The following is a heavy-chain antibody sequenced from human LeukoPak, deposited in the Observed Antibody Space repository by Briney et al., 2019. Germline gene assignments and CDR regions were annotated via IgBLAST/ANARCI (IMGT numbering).Heavy chain of an antibody. CDR1: GFTFTSYA. V-gene: IGHV3-23*01. CDR2: ISGSGGST. D-gene: IGHD6-6*01. J-gene: IGHJ4*02. Sequence: GGSLRLSCAASGFTFTSYAMSWVRQAPGKGLEWVSAISGSGGSTYYADSVKGRFTISRDNSKNTLYLQMNSLRAEDTAVYYCAKFQSSSSYYYFDYWGQGTLVTVSS. CDR3: AKFQSSSSYYYFDY.